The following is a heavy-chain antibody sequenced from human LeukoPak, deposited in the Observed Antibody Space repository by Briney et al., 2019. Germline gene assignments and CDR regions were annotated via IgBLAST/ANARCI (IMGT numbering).Heavy chain of an antibody. CDR1: GYTFTSYG. CDR2: ISAYNGNT. D-gene: IGHD3-22*01. V-gene: IGHV1-18*01. CDR3: ARAPRGYYPYYFDY. J-gene: IGHJ4*02. Sequence: ASVKVSCQASGYTFTSYGISGVRQAPGQGLEWMGWISAYNGNTNYAQKLQGRVTMTTDTSTSTAYMELRSLRSDDTAVYYCARAPRGYYPYYFDYWGQGTLVTVSS.